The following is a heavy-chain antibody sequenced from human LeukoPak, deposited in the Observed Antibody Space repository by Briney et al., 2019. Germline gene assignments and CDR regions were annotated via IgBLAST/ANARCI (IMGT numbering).Heavy chain of an antibody. CDR1: GFTFSSYA. CDR3: ARHSGTYPD. D-gene: IGHD1-26*01. Sequence: PGRSLRLSCAASGFTFSSYAMSWVRQAPGKGLEWVSSISHSGGSTYYADSVKGRFTISRDNSKNTLYLQMNSLRAEDTAVYYCARHSGTYPDWGQGTLVTVSS. J-gene: IGHJ4*02. CDR2: ISHSGGST. V-gene: IGHV3-23*01.